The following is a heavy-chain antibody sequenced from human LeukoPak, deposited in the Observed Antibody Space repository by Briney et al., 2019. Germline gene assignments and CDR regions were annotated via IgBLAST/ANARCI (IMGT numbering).Heavy chain of an antibody. CDR2: INPRGVGT. D-gene: IGHD2-15*01. J-gene: IGHJ4*02. CDR1: GFPFSSIG. V-gene: IGHV3-23*01. CDR3: AKEDCSGGRCWESDY. Sequence: GEFLKISLAVPGFPFSSIGMGWVRQAPGKGLEGGSRINPRGVGTYYADSVKGRFTISRDNSKNTLYLQMNSLRVEDTAVYYCAKEDCSGGRCWESDYWGQGTLVTVSS.